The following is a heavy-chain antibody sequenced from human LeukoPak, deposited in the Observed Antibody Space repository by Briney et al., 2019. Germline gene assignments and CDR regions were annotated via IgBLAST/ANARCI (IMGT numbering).Heavy chain of an antibody. V-gene: IGHV3-30*04. CDR2: ISYDGSNK. Sequence: PGGSLRLSCAASGFTFSSYAMHWVRQAPGEGLEWVTVISYDGSNKYYTDSVRGRFTVSRDNSKNTLYLQMNSLRAEDTAVYYCAEDQFSSSATGAFDIWGHGTMVTVSS. J-gene: IGHJ3*02. CDR3: AEDQFSSSATGAFDI. D-gene: IGHD6-13*01. CDR1: GFTFSSYA.